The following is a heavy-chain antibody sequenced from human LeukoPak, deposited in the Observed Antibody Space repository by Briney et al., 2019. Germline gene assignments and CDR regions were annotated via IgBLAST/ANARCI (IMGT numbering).Heavy chain of an antibody. CDR2: ISAYNGNT. Sequence: GWISAYNGNTNYAQKLQGRVTMTTDTSTSTAYMELRSLRSDDTAVYYCARGALFSGDAFDIWGQGTMVTVSS. J-gene: IGHJ3*02. CDR3: ARGALFSGDAFDI. V-gene: IGHV1-18*01. D-gene: IGHD2-21*01.